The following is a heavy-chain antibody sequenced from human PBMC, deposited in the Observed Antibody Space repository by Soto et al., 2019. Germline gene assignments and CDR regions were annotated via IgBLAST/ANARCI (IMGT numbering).Heavy chain of an antibody. CDR1: GGALSGYT. D-gene: IGHD6-19*01. CDR2: IIPILGIA. Sequence: SVNGACKTSGGALSGYTISWVRHDPGQGLEWMGRIIPILGIANYAQKFQGRVTITADKSTSTAYMELSSLRSEDTAVYYCASLGRIAVAGMLDYWGQGTTVTVSS. CDR3: ASLGRIAVAGMLDY. J-gene: IGHJ4*02. V-gene: IGHV1-69*02.